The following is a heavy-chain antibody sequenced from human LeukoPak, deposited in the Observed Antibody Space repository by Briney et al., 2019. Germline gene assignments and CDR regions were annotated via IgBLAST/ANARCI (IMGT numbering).Heavy chain of an antibody. V-gene: IGHV1-8*01. CDR3: ARGRRIAARIRFDP. J-gene: IGHJ5*02. CDR1: GYTFTSYD. D-gene: IGHD6-6*01. CDR2: MNPNSGNT. Sequence: ASVKVSCKASGYTFTSYDINWVRQATGQGLEWMGWMNPNSGNTGYAQKFQGRVTMTRNTSISTAYMELSSLRSEDTAVYYCARGRRIAARIRFDPWGQGTLVTVSS.